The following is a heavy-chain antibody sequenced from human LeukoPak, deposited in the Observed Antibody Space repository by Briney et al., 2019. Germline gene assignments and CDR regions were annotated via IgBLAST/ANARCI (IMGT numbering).Heavy chain of an antibody. Sequence: GGSLRLSCAASGFTVSSNYMSWVRQAPGKGLEWVSVIYSGGNTKYDDSVKGRFTISRDNSKNTLYLQMNSLRAEDTAVYYCARGAPYYYYSSGYLYAFDIWGQGTMVTVSS. V-gene: IGHV3-53*05. CDR2: IYSGGNT. J-gene: IGHJ3*02. CDR1: GFTVSSNY. CDR3: ARGAPYYYYSSGYLYAFDI. D-gene: IGHD3-22*01.